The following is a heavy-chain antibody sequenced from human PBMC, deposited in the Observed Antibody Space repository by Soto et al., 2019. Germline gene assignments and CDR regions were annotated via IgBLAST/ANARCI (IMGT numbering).Heavy chain of an antibody. V-gene: IGHV1-8*01. Sequence: ASVKVSCKASGYTFTSYDIHWVRQATGQGLEWMGLMNPNSGNTGYAQKFQGRVTMTRNTSISTAYMELSSLRSEDTAVYYCARTLYYYDSSGYYYYGYWGQGTLVTVSS. CDR3: ARTLYYYDSSGYYYYGY. J-gene: IGHJ4*02. D-gene: IGHD3-22*01. CDR2: MNPNSGNT. CDR1: GYTFTSYD.